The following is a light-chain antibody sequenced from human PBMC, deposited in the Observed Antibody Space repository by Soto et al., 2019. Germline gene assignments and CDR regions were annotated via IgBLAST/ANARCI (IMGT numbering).Light chain of an antibody. CDR2: RVS. J-gene: IGKJ4*01. V-gene: IGKV3-20*01. CDR3: QQYGNLPLT. Sequence: EIVLTPSPGTLSLSPGGRAPLSCRASQTITTLAWYQRKPGQAPRLLIYRVSSRATGVPDRFSGSGSGTDYTLTISRLEPEDFAVYYCQQYGNLPLTFGGGTKVDIK. CDR1: QTITT.